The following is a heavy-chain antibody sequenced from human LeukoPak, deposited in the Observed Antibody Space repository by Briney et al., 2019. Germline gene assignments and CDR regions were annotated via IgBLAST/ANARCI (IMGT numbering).Heavy chain of an antibody. CDR2: VIPVFGTA. D-gene: IGHD6-6*01. J-gene: IGHJ4*02. Sequence: SVKVSCKASGGTFSSYASSWVRQAPGEGREWMAGVIPVFGTAHYAQKFQGGVTITPDESTSTAYIELSRLRYEETAVYNCARGTIENSSSHNYFDYWGQGTLVIVTS. CDR3: ARGTIENSSSHNYFDY. CDR1: GGTFSSYA. V-gene: IGHV1-69*13.